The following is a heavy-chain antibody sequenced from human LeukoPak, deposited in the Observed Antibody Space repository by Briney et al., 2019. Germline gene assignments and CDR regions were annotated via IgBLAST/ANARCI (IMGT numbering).Heavy chain of an antibody. CDR3: ARVGGRFAGNWFDP. D-gene: IGHD3-10*01. CDR1: GGSISSYY. V-gene: IGHV4-59*01. J-gene: IGHJ5*02. CDR2: IYYSGST. Sequence: SETLSLTCTVPGGSISSYYWSWIRQPPGKGLEWIGYIYYSGSTNYNPSLKSRVTISVDTSKNQFSLKLSSVTAADTAVYYCARVGGRFAGNWFDPWGQGTLVTVSS.